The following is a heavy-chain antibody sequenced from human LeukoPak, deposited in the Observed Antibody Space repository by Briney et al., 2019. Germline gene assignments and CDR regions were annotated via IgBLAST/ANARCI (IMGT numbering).Heavy chain of an antibody. CDR1: GFTFSSYD. J-gene: IGHJ6*04. D-gene: IGHD3-10*01. Sequence: GGSLRLSCAASGFTFSSYDMHWVRQAPGKGLEWVSAICTAGDPYYPGSVKGRFTISRENANNSLYLQMNSLRAGDTAVYYCARGARYYGSGSYGGMDVWGKGTTVTVSS. CDR2: ICTAGDP. V-gene: IGHV3-13*05. CDR3: ARGARYYGSGSYGGMDV.